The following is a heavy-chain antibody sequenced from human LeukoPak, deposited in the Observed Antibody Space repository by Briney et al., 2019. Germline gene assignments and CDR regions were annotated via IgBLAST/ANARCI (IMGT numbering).Heavy chain of an antibody. CDR3: ARGRGLSEFDA. D-gene: IGHD5-12*01. J-gene: IGHJ5*02. Sequence: SETLSLTCTVSGGSISSSSYYWGWIRQPPGKGLEWIGSIYYSGSTYYNPSLKSRVTISVDTSKNQFSLKLSSVTAADTAVYYCARGRGLSEFDAWGQGTLVTVSS. CDR2: IYYSGST. V-gene: IGHV4-39*07. CDR1: GGSISSSSYY.